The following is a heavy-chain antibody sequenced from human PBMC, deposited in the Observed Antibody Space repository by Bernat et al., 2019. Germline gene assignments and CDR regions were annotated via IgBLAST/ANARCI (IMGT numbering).Heavy chain of an antibody. CDR1: GFNVSNNY. Sequence: EVQLVETGGGLIQPGGSLRLSCAASGFNVSNNYMNWVRQAPGKGLEWVSVISRGGGTYYADSVKGRFTISRDNSKNALFLQMTSLRAEDTAVYYCARGKDGHYYFDYWGQGTLVTVSS. V-gene: IGHV3-53*02. D-gene: IGHD3-10*01. CDR2: ISRGGGT. CDR3: ARGKDGHYYFDY. J-gene: IGHJ4*02.